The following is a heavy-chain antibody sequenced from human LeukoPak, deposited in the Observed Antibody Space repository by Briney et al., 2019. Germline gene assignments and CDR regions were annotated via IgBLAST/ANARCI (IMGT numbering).Heavy chain of an antibody. CDR2: ISSSGSTI. V-gene: IGHV3-48*03. D-gene: IGHD3-10*01. J-gene: IGHJ4*02. CDR1: GFTFSSYE. Sequence: GGSLRLSCAASGFTFSSYEMNWVRQAPGKGLEWVTYISSSGSTIYYADSVKGRFTISRDNAKNSLYLQMNSLRAEDTAVYYCARDPITMVRGVIIPRIFDYWGQGTLVTVSS. CDR3: ARDPITMVRGVIIPRIFDY.